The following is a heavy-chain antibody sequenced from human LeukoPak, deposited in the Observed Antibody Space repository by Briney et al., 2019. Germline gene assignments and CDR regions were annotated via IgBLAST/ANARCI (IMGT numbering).Heavy chain of an antibody. CDR3: AKIWGGFDY. V-gene: IGHV3-23*01. Sequence: PGGSLRLSCTASGFSFSANGIAWVRQAPGKGLEWVSSISSVGDNTVYADSVKGRFTISRDNSKNTLYLQMNSLRVDDTALYFCAKIWGGFDYWGQGTLVTVSS. J-gene: IGHJ4*02. D-gene: IGHD3-16*01. CDR1: GFSFSANG. CDR2: ISSVGDNT.